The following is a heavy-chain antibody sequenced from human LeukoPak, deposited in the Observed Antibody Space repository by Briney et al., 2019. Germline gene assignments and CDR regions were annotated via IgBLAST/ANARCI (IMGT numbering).Heavy chain of an antibody. J-gene: IGHJ4*02. CDR3: VRDGPLHTSGYYFDY. Sequence: GRSLTLSCAASGFTFSSHGMHWVRQAPGKGLEWVAMISWDGSEKYYADSVKGRFTISRDNTKNTLDLQMNSLRAEDTSVYYCVRDGPLHTSGYYFDYWGQGILVTVSS. D-gene: IGHD3-22*01. CDR2: ISWDGSEK. CDR1: GFTFSSHG. V-gene: IGHV3-33*01.